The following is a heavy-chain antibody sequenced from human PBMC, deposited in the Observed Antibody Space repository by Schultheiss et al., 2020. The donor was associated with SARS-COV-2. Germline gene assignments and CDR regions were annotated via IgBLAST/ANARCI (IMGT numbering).Heavy chain of an antibody. CDR3: AKAQRAVVVVAAIPGYYGMDV. CDR1: GFTFSSYA. CDR2: TSGSGGST. J-gene: IGHJ6*02. Sequence: GGSLRLSCAASGFTFSSYAMSWVRQAPGKGLEWVSATSGSGGSTYYADSVKGRFTISRDNSKNTLYLQMNSLRAEDTAVYYCAKAQRAVVVVAAIPGYYGMDVWGQGTTVTVSS. D-gene: IGHD2-15*01. V-gene: IGHV3-23*01.